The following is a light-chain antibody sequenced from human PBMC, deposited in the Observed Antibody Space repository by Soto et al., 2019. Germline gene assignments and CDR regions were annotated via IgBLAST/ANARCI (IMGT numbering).Light chain of an antibody. CDR2: DVS. J-gene: IGKJ5*01. Sequence: EIVLTQSAVTLSLSPGERATISCRASQSVSGYLAWYQQKPGQAPRLLIYDVSNGATGIPARFSGSGSGTDFTLTISSLEPEDFAIYYCQQRNYWQVTFGQGTRLEIK. CDR1: QSVSGY. V-gene: IGKV3-11*01. CDR3: QQRNYWQVT.